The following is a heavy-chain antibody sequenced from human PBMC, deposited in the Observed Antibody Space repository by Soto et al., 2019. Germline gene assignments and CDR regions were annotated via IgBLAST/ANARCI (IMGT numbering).Heavy chain of an antibody. V-gene: IGHV4-59*07. CDR3: ARGQLLHYQYGLDV. Sequence: QVQLQESGPALVRPSDSLSLMCSVSGVPITTFYWSWIRQAPGKGLEYIGYIYYGGSTHYNLALKSRVTISVDTATNEFSLNLRSVTAADTAAYYCARGQLLHYQYGLDVWGQGTTVIV. CDR2: IYYGGST. CDR1: GVPITTFY. J-gene: IGHJ6*02. D-gene: IGHD3-10*01.